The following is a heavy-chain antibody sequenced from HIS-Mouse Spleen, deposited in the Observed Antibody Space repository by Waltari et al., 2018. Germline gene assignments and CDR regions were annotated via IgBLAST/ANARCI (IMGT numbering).Heavy chain of an antibody. CDR1: GFSLSTSGMC. CDR2: IDWDDDK. Sequence: QVTLRESGPALVKPTQTLTLTCTFSGFSLSTSGMCVSWIRQPPGKALEWLARIDWDDDKYYSKSLTTGLNIAKDTSKNQVVLTMTNMDPVDTATYYCARIAEGYSSGWYAFDYWGQGTLVTVSS. CDR3: ARIAEGYSSGWYAFDY. J-gene: IGHJ4*02. V-gene: IGHV2-70*15. D-gene: IGHD6-19*01.